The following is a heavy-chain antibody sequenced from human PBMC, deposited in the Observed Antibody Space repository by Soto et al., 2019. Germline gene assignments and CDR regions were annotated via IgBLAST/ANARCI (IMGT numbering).Heavy chain of an antibody. J-gene: IGHJ4*02. CDR1: GFTFSDYY. CDR3: ARRQPSSSWAYYFDY. D-gene: IGHD6-13*01. Sequence: GGSLRFSCAASGFTFSDYYMSWIRQAPGKGLEWVSYISSSSSYTNYADSVKGRFTISRDNAKNSLYLQMNSLRAEDTAVYYCARRQPSSSWAYYFDYWGQGTLVTVSS. V-gene: IGHV3-11*06. CDR2: ISSSSSYT.